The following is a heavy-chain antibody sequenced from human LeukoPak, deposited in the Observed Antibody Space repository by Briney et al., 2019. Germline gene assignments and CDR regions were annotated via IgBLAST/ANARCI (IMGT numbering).Heavy chain of an antibody. D-gene: IGHD6-19*01. CDR2: ITTSSSYI. Sequence: GGSLRLSCAASGFTFSNYNMNWVRQAPGKGLGWVSCITTSSSYIYDADSVKGRFTISRDNAKNSLYLQMNSLRAEDTAVYYCARDLFAGSSGPMGDYWGQGTLVTVSS. J-gene: IGHJ4*02. V-gene: IGHV3-21*01. CDR3: ARDLFAGSSGPMGDY. CDR1: GFTFSNYN.